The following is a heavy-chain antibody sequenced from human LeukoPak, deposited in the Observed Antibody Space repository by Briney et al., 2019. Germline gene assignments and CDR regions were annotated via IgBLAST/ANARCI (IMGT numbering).Heavy chain of an antibody. Sequence: SQTLSLTCAISGDSVSSNSAAWNWIRQSPSRGLECLGRTYYRSKWYNDYAVSVQSRITINPDTPKNQFSLKLSSVTAADTAVYYCARSINLYYDSSGYYYTDYWGQGTLVTVSS. CDR2: TYYRSKWYN. CDR3: ARSINLYYDSSGYYYTDY. V-gene: IGHV6-1*01. CDR1: GDSVSSNSAA. D-gene: IGHD3-22*01. J-gene: IGHJ4*02.